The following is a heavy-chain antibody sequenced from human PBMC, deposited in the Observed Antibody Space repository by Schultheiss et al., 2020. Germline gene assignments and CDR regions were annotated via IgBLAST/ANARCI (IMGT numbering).Heavy chain of an antibody. D-gene: IGHD6-19*01. Sequence: GESLKISCAASGFTFRSYSLNWVRQAPGKGLEWVSSIGSSVTYIYYADSVKGRFTISRDNARNTVYLQMNSLRAEDTAVYYCARGLAIRGLFDYWGQGTLVTVSS. CDR3: ARGLAIRGLFDY. CDR1: GFTFRSYS. CDR2: IGSSVTYI. V-gene: IGHV3-21*06. J-gene: IGHJ4*02.